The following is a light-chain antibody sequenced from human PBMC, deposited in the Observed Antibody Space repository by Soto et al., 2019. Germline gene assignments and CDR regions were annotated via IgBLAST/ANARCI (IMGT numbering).Light chain of an antibody. CDR3: QQYNNWPPWT. Sequence: EIVLTQSPATLSVSPGERATLSCRASQSVNSNLSWYQQKPGQAPRLLIYGASTRAPGIPARFSGSVCGIEFTLNISSMQYEDFAVYYCQQYNNWPPWTFGPGTKVEIK. J-gene: IGKJ1*01. CDR2: GAS. CDR1: QSVNSN. V-gene: IGKV3-15*01.